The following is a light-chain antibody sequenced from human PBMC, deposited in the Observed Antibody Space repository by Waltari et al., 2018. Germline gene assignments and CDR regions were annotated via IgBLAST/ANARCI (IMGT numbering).Light chain of an antibody. CDR3: QEADGFLSIT. Sequence: DIQMTQSPSYVSTFVGDRVTITCRASQPIGYWLAWYQQKPGKAPKLLIYAASSLQSGVPPRFSGSGSGTEFTLTINDLQPEDVATYYCQEADGFLSITFGQGTRLEIK. CDR2: AAS. V-gene: IGKV1-12*01. CDR1: QPIGYW. J-gene: IGKJ5*01.